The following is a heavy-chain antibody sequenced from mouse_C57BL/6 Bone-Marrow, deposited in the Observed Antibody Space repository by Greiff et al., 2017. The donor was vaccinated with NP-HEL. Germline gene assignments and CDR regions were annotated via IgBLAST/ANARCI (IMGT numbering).Heavy chain of an antibody. CDR1: GYTFTSYW. J-gene: IGHJ2*01. CDR2: IHPNSGST. CDR3: VRELRRVGY. V-gene: IGHV1-64*01. D-gene: IGHD2-4*01. Sequence: VQLQQSGAELVKPGASVKLSCKASGYTFTSYWMHWVKQRPGQGLEWIGMIHPNSGSTNYNEKFKSKATLTVDKSSSTAYMQLSSLTSEDSAFYYCVRELRRVGYWGQGTTLTVSS.